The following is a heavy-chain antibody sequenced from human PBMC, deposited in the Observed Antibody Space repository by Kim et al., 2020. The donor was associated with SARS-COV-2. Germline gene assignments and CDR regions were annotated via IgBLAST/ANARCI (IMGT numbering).Heavy chain of an antibody. V-gene: IGHV4-34*01. CDR3: ASAGRITIFGADRWFDP. J-gene: IGHJ5*02. Sequence: SETLSLTCAVYGGSFSGYYWSWIRQPPGKGLEWIGEINHSGSTNYNPSLKSRVTISVDTSKNQFSLKLSSVTAADTAVYYCASAGRITIFGADRWFDPWGQGTLVTVSS. CDR1: GGSFSGYY. CDR2: INHSGST. D-gene: IGHD3-3*01.